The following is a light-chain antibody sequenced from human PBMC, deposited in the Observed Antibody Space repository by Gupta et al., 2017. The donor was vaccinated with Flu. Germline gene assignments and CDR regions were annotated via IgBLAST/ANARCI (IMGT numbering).Light chain of an antibody. CDR1: QSVSSY. J-gene: IGKJ5*01. Sequence: EIVLTQSPATLSLSPGERATLTCKSSQSVSSYLAWYQQKPGQAPRLLIYDATNRAMGIPGRFSGSGSGTDFTLTISRLEHEDCAVYYWQQRSTWHTFGQGTLMEIK. CDR3: QQRSTWHT. V-gene: IGKV3-11*01. CDR2: DAT.